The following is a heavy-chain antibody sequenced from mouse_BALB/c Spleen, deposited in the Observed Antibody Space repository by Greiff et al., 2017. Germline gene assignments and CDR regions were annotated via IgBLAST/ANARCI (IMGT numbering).Heavy chain of an antibody. J-gene: IGHJ3*01. V-gene: IGHV14-3*02. CDR2: IDPANGNT. Sequence: EVKVVESGAELVKPGASVKLSCTASGFNIKDTYMHWVKQRPEQGLEWIGRIDPANGNTKYDPKFQGKATITADTSSNTAYLQLSSLTSEDTAVYYCARGGEEFAYWGQGTLVTVSA. CDR3: ARGGEEFAY. CDR1: GFNIKDTY.